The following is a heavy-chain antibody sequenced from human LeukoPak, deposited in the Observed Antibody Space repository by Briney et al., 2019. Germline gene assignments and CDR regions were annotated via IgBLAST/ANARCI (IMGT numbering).Heavy chain of an antibody. CDR2: ISYTGST. D-gene: IGHD3-10*01. Sequence: SETLSLTCTVSGCSISPYFWSWMRQTPGKGLEWIGYISYTGSTNYNPALKSRVTISVDTSKNQFSLQLTSVTAADTAVYYCARDDYRGVTNFDPWGQGTLVTVSS. J-gene: IGHJ5*02. CDR1: GCSISPYF. V-gene: IGHV4-59*01. CDR3: ARDDYRGVTNFDP.